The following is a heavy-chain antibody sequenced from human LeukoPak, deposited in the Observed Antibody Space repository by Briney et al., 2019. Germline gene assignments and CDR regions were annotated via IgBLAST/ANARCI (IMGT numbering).Heavy chain of an antibody. V-gene: IGHV4-59*01. CDR2: IYCSGST. D-gene: IGHD3-3*01. CDR3: ARGDFCSKSNCYLRPMDV. J-gene: IGHJ6*03. CDR1: GGSISDYY. Sequence: SETLSLTCTVSGGSISDYYWNWIRQPPGKGLEWIGYIYCSGSTTYNPSLKSRVTMSVDTAKNQFSLKLRSVTAADTAVYYCARGDFCSKSNCYLRPMDVWGKGTTVTVSS.